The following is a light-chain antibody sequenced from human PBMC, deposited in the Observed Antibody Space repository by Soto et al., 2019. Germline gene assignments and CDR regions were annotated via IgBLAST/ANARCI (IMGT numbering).Light chain of an antibody. Sequence: QSALTQPASVSGSPGQSITISCTGTSSDIGGYNYVSWYQQHPGKAPKLMIYEVSNRPSGVSNRFSGSKSGNTASLAISGLQAADEADYYCSSYAGSSTLVVFGGGTKLTV. V-gene: IGLV2-14*01. CDR2: EVS. J-gene: IGLJ2*01. CDR3: SSYAGSSTLVV. CDR1: SSDIGGYNY.